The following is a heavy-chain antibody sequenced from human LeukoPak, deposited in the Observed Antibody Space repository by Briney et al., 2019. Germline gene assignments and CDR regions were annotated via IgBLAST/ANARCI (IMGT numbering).Heavy chain of an antibody. D-gene: IGHD3-10*01. J-gene: IGHJ4*02. CDR2: IKDGGIT. Sequence: PSETLSLTCTVYSGSFSGYYWSWLRLPPGKGLEWIGEIKDGGITNYNPSLRSRVTISKDTSNNQLSLKLHSATAADTAVYYCVRGFSGVVGDHWGQGSLVTVSS. CDR1: SGSFSGYY. CDR3: VRGFSGVVGDH. V-gene: IGHV4-34*01.